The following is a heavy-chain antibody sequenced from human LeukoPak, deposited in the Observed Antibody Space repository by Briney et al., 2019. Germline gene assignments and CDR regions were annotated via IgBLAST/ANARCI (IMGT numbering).Heavy chain of an antibody. J-gene: IGHJ4*02. CDR2: IRYDGSNK. Sequence: GGSLRLSCAASGFTFSSYGMHWVRQAPGKGLEWVAFIRYDGSNKYYADSVKGRFTISRDNSKNTLYLQMNSLRAEDTAVYYCAKGMTTLTSKGHDYWGQGTLVTVSS. D-gene: IGHD4-11*01. V-gene: IGHV3-30*02. CDR3: AKGMTTLTSKGHDY. CDR1: GFTFSSYG.